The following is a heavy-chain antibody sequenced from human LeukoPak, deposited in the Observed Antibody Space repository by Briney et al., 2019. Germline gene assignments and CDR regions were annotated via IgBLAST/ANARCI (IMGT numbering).Heavy chain of an antibody. CDR1: GFTFTGYA. J-gene: IGHJ3*02. Sequence: GGSLRLSCTASGFTFTGYAMSWVRQAPGKGLEWVAVISYDGSNKYYADSVKGRFTISRDNSKNTLYLQMNSLRAEDTAVYYCARDSSGWRPPGAFDIWGQGTMVTVSS. V-gene: IGHV3-30-3*01. D-gene: IGHD6-19*01. CDR3: ARDSSGWRPPGAFDI. CDR2: ISYDGSNK.